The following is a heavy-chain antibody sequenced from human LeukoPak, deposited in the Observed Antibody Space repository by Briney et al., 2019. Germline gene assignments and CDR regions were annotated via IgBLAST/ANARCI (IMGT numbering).Heavy chain of an antibody. V-gene: IGHV4-59*01. J-gene: IGHJ6*02. Sequence: SETLSLTCTVTGGSISSYYWSWIRQPPGKGLEWIGYIYYSGSTKYNPSLKSRVTISLDTSKNQFSLKLSSVTAADTAVYYCAGSSSSNYYYGMDVWGQGTTVTVSS. CDR1: GGSISSYY. D-gene: IGHD6-6*01. CDR3: AGSSSSNYYYGMDV. CDR2: IYYSGST.